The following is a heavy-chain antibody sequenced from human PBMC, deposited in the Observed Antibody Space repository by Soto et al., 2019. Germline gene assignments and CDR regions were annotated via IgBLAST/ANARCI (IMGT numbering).Heavy chain of an antibody. CDR3: ARDSAMVWDYYYGVDV. CDR1: GGSVSSGSHY. Sequence: KTSETLSLTCTVSGGSVSSGSHYWNWIRQPPGKGLEWIGYIYYTGSTNYSPSLTSRVTLSLDTSKNQFSLKLRSVTAADTAVYFCARDSAMVWDYYYGVDVWGQGTTVTVSS. J-gene: IGHJ6*02. V-gene: IGHV4-61*01. D-gene: IGHD5-18*01. CDR2: IYYTGST.